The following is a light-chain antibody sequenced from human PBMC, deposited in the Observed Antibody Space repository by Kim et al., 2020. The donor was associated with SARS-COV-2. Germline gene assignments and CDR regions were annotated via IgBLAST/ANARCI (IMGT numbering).Light chain of an antibody. V-gene: IGKV2-28*01. CDR2: LGS. J-gene: IGKJ4*01. Sequence: DIVMTQSPRSLPVTPGEPASISCRSSQSLLYSNGYNYLNWYLQKPGQSPQLLIYLGSNRASGVPDRFSGSGSGTDFTLKISRVEAEDVGVYYCMQALQTPLTFGGGTKVDIK. CDR3: MQALQTPLT. CDR1: QSLLYSNGYNY.